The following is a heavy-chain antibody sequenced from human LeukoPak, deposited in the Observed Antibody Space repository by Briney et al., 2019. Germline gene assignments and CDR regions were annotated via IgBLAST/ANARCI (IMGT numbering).Heavy chain of an antibody. J-gene: IGHJ4*02. CDR2: INAQHCNT. D-gene: IGHD3-22*01. Sequence: VIVSCQACGYSFNRKVIRWVRLAAGRGGEWMEWINAQHCNTKCADKFQDRVAMNTDTSTNTAYMELRSLRSDDTAVYYCARDRNPPYYDTSGHYPHYFDYWGQGNLVTVTA. V-gene: IGHV1-18*01. CDR3: ARDRNPPYYDTSGHYPHYFDY. CDR1: GYSFNRKV.